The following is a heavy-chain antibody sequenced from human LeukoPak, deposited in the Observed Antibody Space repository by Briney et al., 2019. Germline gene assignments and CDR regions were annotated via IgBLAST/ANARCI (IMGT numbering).Heavy chain of an antibody. V-gene: IGHV4-39*01. CDR1: GGSISSSSYY. CDR3: ARHVLSGYLNYWYFDL. CDR2: IYYSGST. Sequence: SETLSLTCTVSGGSISSSSYYWGWIRQPPGKGLEWIGNIYYSGSTYYNPSLKSRVTISVDTSKNQFSLKLSSVTAADTAVYYCARHVLSGYLNYWYFDLWGRGTLVTVSS. D-gene: IGHD3-3*01. J-gene: IGHJ2*01.